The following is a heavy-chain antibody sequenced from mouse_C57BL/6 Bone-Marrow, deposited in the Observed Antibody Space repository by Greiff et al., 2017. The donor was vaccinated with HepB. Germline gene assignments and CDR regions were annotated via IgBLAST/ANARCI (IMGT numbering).Heavy chain of an antibody. J-gene: IGHJ4*01. V-gene: IGHV5-12*01. CDR3: ARRTTAMDY. CDR2: ISNGGGST. Sequence: EVMLVESGGGLVQPGGSLKLSCAASGFTFSDYYMYWVRQTPEKRLEWVAYISNGGGSTYYPDTVKGRFTITRDNAKNTLYLQMSRLKSEDTAMYYCARRTTAMDYWGQGTSVTVSP. D-gene: IGHD1-2*01. CDR1: GFTFSDYY.